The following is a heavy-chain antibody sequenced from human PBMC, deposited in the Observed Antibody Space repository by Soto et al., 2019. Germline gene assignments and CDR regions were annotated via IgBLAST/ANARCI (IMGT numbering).Heavy chain of an antibody. D-gene: IGHD3-10*01. V-gene: IGHV4-39*01. Sequence: QLQLQESGPGLVKPSETLSLTCTVSGGSISSSNYYWGWIRQPPGKGLEWIGSIYYSGTTYYNPSLKSRVTMSVDTSKHLFSLRLRSVTAADTAVYYCVRHRANMVGGANWGQGTLVTVSS. J-gene: IGHJ4*02. CDR3: VRHRANMVGGAN. CDR2: IYYSGTT. CDR1: GGSISSSNYY.